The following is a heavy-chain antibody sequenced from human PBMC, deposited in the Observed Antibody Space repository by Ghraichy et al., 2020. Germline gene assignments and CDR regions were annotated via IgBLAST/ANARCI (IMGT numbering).Heavy chain of an antibody. CDR2: ISGSGGST. CDR1: GFTFSSYA. V-gene: IGHV3-23*01. D-gene: IGHD3-22*01. CDR3: APDGDSSGYYFH. Sequence: GGSLRLSCAASGFTFSSYAMSWVRQAPGKGLEWVSAISGSGGSTYYADSVKGRFTISRDNSKNTLYLQMNSLRAEDTAVYYCAPDGDSSGYYFHWGQGTLVTVSS. J-gene: IGHJ4*02.